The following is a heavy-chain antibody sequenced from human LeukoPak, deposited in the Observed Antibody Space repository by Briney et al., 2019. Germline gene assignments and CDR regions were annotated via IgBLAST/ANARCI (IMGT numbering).Heavy chain of an antibody. V-gene: IGHV4-34*01. CDR2: INHSGST. J-gene: IGHJ4*02. CDR1: GGSFSGYY. Sequence: SETLSLTCAVYGGSFSGYYWSWIRQPPGKGLEWIGEINHSGSTNYNPSLTSRVTISVDASKNQFSLKLSSVTAADTAVYYCARGPRPGGCSGGSCPEGEVAMAVAYYFDYWGQGTLVTVSS. CDR3: ARGPRPGGCSGGSCPEGEVAMAVAYYFDY. D-gene: IGHD2-15*01.